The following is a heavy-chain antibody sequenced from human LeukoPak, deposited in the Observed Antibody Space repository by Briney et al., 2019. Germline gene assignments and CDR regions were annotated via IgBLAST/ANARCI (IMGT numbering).Heavy chain of an antibody. J-gene: IGHJ3*02. CDR3: ARRYYYDSSAYYYLGHDAFDI. Sequence: GESLQISCKGSRYSLTSYWIGWARQMPGKGLEWMGIIYPGDSDTRYSPSFQGQVTISADKSISTAYLQWSSLKASDTAMYYCARRYYYDSSAYYYLGHDAFDIWGQGTLVTVSS. V-gene: IGHV5-51*01. D-gene: IGHD3-22*01. CDR1: RYSLTSYW. CDR2: IYPGDSDT.